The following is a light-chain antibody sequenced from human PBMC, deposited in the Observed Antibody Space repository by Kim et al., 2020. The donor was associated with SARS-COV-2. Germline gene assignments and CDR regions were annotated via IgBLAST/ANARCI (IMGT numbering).Light chain of an antibody. Sequence: LSPGERAILSCRASQSVSRSYLAWYQQKPGQAPRLFIYGASSRATGIPDRFSGSGSGTDFSLTISRLEPEDFAVYYCQQYGSSPLTFGGGTKLEI. J-gene: IGKJ4*01. CDR3: QQYGSSPLT. CDR2: GAS. V-gene: IGKV3-20*01. CDR1: QSVSRSY.